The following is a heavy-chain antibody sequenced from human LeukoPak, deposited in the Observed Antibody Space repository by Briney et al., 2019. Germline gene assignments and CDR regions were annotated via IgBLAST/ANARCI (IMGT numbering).Heavy chain of an antibody. CDR1: GVTFSNAW. V-gene: IGHV3-15*01. Sequence: GGSLRLSCAASGVTFSNAWMSWVRQAPGKGLEWVGRIKSKTDGGTTDYAAPVKGRFTISRDDSKNTLYLQMNSLKTEDTAVYYCTTDAAANYDILTGDAFDIWGQGTMVTVSS. D-gene: IGHD3-9*01. CDR2: IKSKTDGGTT. CDR3: TTDAAANYDILTGDAFDI. J-gene: IGHJ3*02.